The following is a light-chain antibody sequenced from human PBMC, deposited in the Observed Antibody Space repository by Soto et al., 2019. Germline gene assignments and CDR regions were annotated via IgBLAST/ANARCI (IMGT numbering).Light chain of an antibody. CDR1: QRVNGN. CDR2: GAS. V-gene: IGKV3-15*01. CDR3: QQYNTWLWT. J-gene: IGKJ1*01. Sequence: EGGMAEAPTNLAGAPGGRATLFRRASQRVNGNLAWDPQEPGQAPRPLLHGASNRATGNPARFSGRGFGTEFILTISSLQSEDFAVYYCQQYNTWLWTFGQGTKVEI.